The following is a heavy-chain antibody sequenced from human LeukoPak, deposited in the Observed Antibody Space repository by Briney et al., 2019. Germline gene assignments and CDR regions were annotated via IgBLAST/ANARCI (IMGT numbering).Heavy chain of an antibody. V-gene: IGHV4-59*01. Sequence: PSETLSLTCTVSGGSISSYYWSWIRQPPGKGLEWIGYIYYSGSTNHNPSLKSRVTISVDTSKNQFSLKLSSVTAADTAVYYCARDTDYWGQGTLVTVSS. CDR3: ARDTDY. J-gene: IGHJ4*02. CDR2: IYYSGST. CDR1: GGSISSYY.